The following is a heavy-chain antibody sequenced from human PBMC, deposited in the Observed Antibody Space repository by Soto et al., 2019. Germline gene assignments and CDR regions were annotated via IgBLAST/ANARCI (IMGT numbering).Heavy chain of an antibody. V-gene: IGHV1-46*03. J-gene: IGHJ4*02. CDR3: ARADYGDYPSD. CDR1: GYTFTSYY. Sequence: GASVKVSCKASGYTFTSYYMHWVRQAPGQWLEWMGIINPSCGSTSYAQKFQGRVTMTRDTSTSTVYMELSSLRSEDTAVYYCARADYGDYPSDWGQGTLVTAPQ. CDR2: INPSCGST. D-gene: IGHD4-17*01.